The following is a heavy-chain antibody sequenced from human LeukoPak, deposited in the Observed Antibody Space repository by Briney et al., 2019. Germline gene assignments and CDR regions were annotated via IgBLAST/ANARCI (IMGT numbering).Heavy chain of an antibody. CDR1: GGSISTYY. CDR3: ARRTTVTPNWFDP. V-gene: IGHV4-59*08. D-gene: IGHD4-17*01. J-gene: IGHJ5*02. CDR2: IYYTGST. Sequence: SETLSLTCTVSGGSISTYYWSWIRQPPGKGLEWIGYIYYTGSTNYNPSLRSRVTISLDTSKNQFSLRVNSVTAADTAVYYCARRTTVTPNWFDPWGQGTLVTVSS.